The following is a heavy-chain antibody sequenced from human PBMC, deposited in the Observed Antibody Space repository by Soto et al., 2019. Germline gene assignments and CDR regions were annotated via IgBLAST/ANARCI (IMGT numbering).Heavy chain of an antibody. CDR3: ASTKDETLYFDY. CDR2: IHYSGST. Sequence: QLQLQESGPGLVKPSETLSLTCTVSGDSISITSYYWGWVRQPPGKGLEWIGSIHYSGSTHYNPSLQSRVTISGDASKKQFSLKLRSETAADTAVYYCASTKDETLYFDYWGQGTLVTVSS. J-gene: IGHJ4*02. D-gene: IGHD2-15*01. CDR1: GDSISITSYY. V-gene: IGHV4-39*01.